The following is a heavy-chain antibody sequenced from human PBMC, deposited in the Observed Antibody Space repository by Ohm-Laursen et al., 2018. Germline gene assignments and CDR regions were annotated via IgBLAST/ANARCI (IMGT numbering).Heavy chain of an antibody. CDR1: RFTFSSYW. CDR2: INSDGSST. V-gene: IGHV3-74*01. J-gene: IGHJ6*02. Sequence: SLRLSCAASRFTFSSYWMHWVRQAPGKGLVWVSRINSDGSSTSFAGSVKGRFTISRDDAKNTLYLQMNSLRAEDTAVYFCAREDPSYYYGMDVWGQGTTVTVSS. CDR3: AREDPSYYYGMDV.